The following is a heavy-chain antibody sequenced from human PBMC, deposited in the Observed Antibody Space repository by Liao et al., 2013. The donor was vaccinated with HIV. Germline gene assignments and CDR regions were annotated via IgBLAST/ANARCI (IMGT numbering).Heavy chain of an antibody. D-gene: IGHD3-3*01. J-gene: IGHJ4*02. V-gene: IGHV4-39*07. CDR3: ARGMNYDFWSGYYGYFDF. Sequence: PGKGLEWIGSMYYSGSTYYNPSLKSRVTISVDTSKHQFSLKLTSVTAADTAVYYCARGMNYDFWSGYYGYFDFWGQGILVTVSS. CDR2: MYYSGST.